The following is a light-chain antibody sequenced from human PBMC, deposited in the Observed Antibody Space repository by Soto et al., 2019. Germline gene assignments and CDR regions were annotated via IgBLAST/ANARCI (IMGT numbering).Light chain of an antibody. CDR1: QSVGSY. CDR2: DAS. V-gene: IGKV3-11*01. CDR3: QQRYNWPLT. J-gene: IGKJ5*01. Sequence: EIVLTQSPATLSLSPGESATLTCRASQSVGSYLAWYQQKPGQAPRLLIYDASNRATGIPARFSGSGSGTDFTLTISSLEPEDFAVYYCQQRYNWPLTFGQGTRLEIK.